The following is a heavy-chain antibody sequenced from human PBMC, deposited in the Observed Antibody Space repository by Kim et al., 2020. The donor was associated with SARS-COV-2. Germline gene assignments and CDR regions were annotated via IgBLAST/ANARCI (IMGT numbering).Heavy chain of an antibody. CDR3: ARVRDGDRSPCDY. J-gene: IGHJ4*02. V-gene: IGHV1-3*01. Sequence: YSQKFQGRVTITRDTSASTAYMELSSLRSEDTAVYYCARVRDGDRSPCDYWGQGTLVTVSS.